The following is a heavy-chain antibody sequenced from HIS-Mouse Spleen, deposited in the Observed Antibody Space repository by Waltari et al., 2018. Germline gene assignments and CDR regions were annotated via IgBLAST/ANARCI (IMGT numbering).Heavy chain of an antibody. CDR2: IDWDDDK. D-gene: IGHD6-19*01. V-gene: IGHV2-70*15. CDR3: ARIAEGYSSGWYAFDY. Sequence: QVTLRESGPALVKPTQTLTLTCTFSGFSLSPSGMGVRWIRPPPGKALEWLARIDWDDDKYYRTSLKTRLTISKDTSKNQVVLTMTNMDPVDTATYYCARIAEGYSSGWYAFDYWGQGTLVTVSS. J-gene: IGHJ4*02. CDR1: GFSLSPSGMG.